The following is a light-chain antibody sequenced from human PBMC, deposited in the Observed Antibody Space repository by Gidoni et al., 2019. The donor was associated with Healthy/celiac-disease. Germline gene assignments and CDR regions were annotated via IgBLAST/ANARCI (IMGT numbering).Light chain of an antibody. CDR2: AAS. V-gene: IGKV1-39*02. J-gene: IGKJ4*01. CDR3: QCGYSTP. Sequence: DIQMTQSPSFLSASVGDRVTITCRASQSISSYLNWYQQKPGKAPKLLIYAASSLQSGVPSRFSGSGSGTDFTLTISSLQPEDCATYYCQCGYSTPFGGGTKVEIK. CDR1: QSISSY.